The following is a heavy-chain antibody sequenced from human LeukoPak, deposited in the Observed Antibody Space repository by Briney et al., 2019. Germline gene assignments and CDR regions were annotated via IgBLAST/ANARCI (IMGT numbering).Heavy chain of an antibody. CDR3: AKQLGYCSNGSCYFPY. V-gene: IGHV3-23*01. J-gene: IGHJ4*02. CDR1: GFTFSSSA. D-gene: IGHD2-15*01. Sequence: GGSLRLSCAASGFTFSSSAMSWVRQAPGKGLEWVSAISNNGGYTYYADSVQGRFTISRDNSKSTLCLQMNSLRAEDTAVYYCAKQLGYCSNGSCYFPYWGQGTLVTVSS. CDR2: ISNNGGYT.